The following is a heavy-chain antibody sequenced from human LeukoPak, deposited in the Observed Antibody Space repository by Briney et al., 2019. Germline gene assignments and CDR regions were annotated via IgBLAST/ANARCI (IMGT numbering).Heavy chain of an antibody. J-gene: IGHJ5*02. Sequence: GGSLRLSCAASGFTFSSYSMNWVRRAPGKGLEWVSYISSSSSTIYYADSVKGRFTISRDNAKNSLYLQMNSLRAEDTAVYYCARTYYDSSGYRWFDPWGQGTLVTVSS. V-gene: IGHV3-48*04. CDR1: GFTFSSYS. CDR3: ARTYYDSSGYRWFDP. CDR2: ISSSSSTI. D-gene: IGHD3-22*01.